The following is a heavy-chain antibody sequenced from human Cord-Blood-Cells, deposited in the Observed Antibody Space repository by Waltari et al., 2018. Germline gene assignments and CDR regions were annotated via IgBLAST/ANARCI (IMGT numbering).Heavy chain of an antibody. V-gene: IGHV3-13*01. J-gene: IGHJ6*02. CDR1: GFTFSSYD. CDR2: IGTAGDT. CDR3: ARSLAAGNRLGPYYYGMDV. Sequence: EVQLVESGGGLVQPGGSLRLSCAASGFTFSSYDMHWVRQATGNGLEWVSAIGTAGDTYYPGSVKVRFTISRENAKNSLYLQMNSLRAGDTAVYYCARSLAAGNRLGPYYYGMDVWGQGTTVTVSS. D-gene: IGHD6-13*01.